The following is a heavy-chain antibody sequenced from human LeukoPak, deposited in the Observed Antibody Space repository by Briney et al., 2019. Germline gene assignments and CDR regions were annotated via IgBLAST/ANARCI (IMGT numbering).Heavy chain of an antibody. CDR3: AREADIVATAEAFDI. V-gene: IGHV4-30-4*01. CDR2: IYYSGST. D-gene: IGHD5-12*01. J-gene: IGHJ3*02. CDR1: GGSISSGDYY. Sequence: PSQTLSLTCTVSGGSISSGDYYWSWIRQPPGKGLEWIGYIYYSGSTYYNPSLKSRVTISVDTSKNQFSLKLSSVIAADTAVYYCAREADIVATAEAFDIWGQGTMVTVSS.